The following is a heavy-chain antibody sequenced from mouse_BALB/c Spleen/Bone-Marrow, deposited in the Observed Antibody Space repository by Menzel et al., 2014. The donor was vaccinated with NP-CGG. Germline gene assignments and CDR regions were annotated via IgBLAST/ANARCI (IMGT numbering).Heavy chain of an antibody. D-gene: IGHD2-14*01. V-gene: IGHV14-3*02. CDR1: GFNIKDTY. J-gene: IGHJ3*01. CDR3: AYYRYAEGGFAF. Sequence: VQLKQSGAELVKPGASVKLSCTASGFNIKDTYMHWVKQRPEQGLEWIVGIDPANGNTKYDPKFQGKATITADTSSNTAYLQLSSLTSEDTAVYYCAYYRYAEGGFAFWGQGTLVTVSA. CDR2: IDPANGNT.